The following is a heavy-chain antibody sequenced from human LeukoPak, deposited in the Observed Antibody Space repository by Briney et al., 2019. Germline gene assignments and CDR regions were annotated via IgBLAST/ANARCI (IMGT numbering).Heavy chain of an antibody. J-gene: IGHJ1*01. CDR1: GDSVSSDY. Sequence: PSETLSLTCTVSGDSVSSDYWSWIRQPPGKRLEWIGYVYDSGTTAYDPSLKSRLTISLDTSKNQFSLNLTSVTAADTAVYYCAGRGPRYFRDWGQGILLTLSS. CDR2: VYDSGTT. V-gene: IGHV4-59*08. CDR3: AGRGPRYFRD.